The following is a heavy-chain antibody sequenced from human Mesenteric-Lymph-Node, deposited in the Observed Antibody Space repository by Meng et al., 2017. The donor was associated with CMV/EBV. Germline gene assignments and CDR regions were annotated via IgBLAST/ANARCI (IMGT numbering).Heavy chain of an antibody. J-gene: IGHJ4*02. CDR1: GYTFTGYC. CDR3: ARAYSTYAHFDS. V-gene: IGHV1-46*01. D-gene: IGHD4-11*01. CDR2: VNPNGGGT. Sequence: CTSSGYTFTGYCMHWVRQAPGQGLEWVGIVNPNGGGTTYAQKFQGKVTMTSDTSTSAFYLEVRSLTKEDAAIYFCARAYSTYAHFDSWGQGTLVTVSS.